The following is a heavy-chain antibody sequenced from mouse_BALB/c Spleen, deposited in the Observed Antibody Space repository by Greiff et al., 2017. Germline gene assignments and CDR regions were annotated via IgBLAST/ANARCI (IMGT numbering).Heavy chain of an antibody. CDR3: AYCYWYFDV. J-gene: IGHJ1*01. CDR2: IDPANGNT. V-gene: IGHV14-3*02. CDR1: GFNIKDTY. Sequence: EVQLQQSGAELVKPGASVKLSCTASGFNIKDTYMHWVKQRPEQGLEWIGRIDPANGNTNYDPKFQGKATITADTSSNTAYLQLSSLTSEDTAVYYCAYCYWYFDVWGAGTTVTVSS.